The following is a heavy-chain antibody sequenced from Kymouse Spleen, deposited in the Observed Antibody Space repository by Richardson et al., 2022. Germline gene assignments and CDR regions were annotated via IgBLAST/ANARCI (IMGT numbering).Heavy chain of an antibody. J-gene: IGHJ4*02. CDR3: ARSDILTGYYNDY. D-gene: IGHD3-9*01. CDR2: ISSSSSYI. V-gene: IGHV3-21*03. CDR1: GFTFSSYS. Sequence: EVQLVESGGGLVKPGGSLRLSCAASGFTFSSYSMNWVRQAPGKGLEWVSSISSSSSYIYYADSVKGRFTISRDNAKNSLYLQMNSLRAEDTAVYYCARSDILTGYYNDYWGQGTLVTVSS.